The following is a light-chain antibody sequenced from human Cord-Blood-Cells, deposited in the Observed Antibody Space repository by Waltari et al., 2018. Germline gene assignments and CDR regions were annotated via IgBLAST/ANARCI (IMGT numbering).Light chain of an antibody. J-gene: IGLJ3*02. CDR2: GNS. Sequence: QSVLTQPPSVSGAPGQRVTISCTGSSFNIGAGYDVHWSQQLPGTAPKLLIYGNSNRPSGVPDRFSGSKSGTSASLAITGLQAEDEADYYCQSYDSSLSGSEVFGGGTKLTVL. V-gene: IGLV1-40*01. CDR3: QSYDSSLSGSEV. CDR1: SFNIGAGYD.